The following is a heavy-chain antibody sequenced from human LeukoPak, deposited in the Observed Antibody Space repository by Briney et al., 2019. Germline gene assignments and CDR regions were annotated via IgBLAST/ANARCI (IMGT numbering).Heavy chain of an antibody. J-gene: IGHJ4*02. CDR1: GFTFSSYG. CDR3: AKEFRHKFEY. CDR2: ISYDGRNK. Sequence: GRSLRLSCAASGFTFSSYGMHWVRQAPGKGLEWEAIISYDGRNKYYADSVEGRFTIYRDNPKNTLYLRMNSPRPEDTAVYYCAKEFRHKFEYWGQGTLVTVSS. V-gene: IGHV3-30*18.